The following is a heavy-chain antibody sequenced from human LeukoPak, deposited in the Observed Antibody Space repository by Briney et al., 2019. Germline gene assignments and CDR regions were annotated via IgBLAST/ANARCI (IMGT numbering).Heavy chain of an antibody. CDR3: ARARHYYDSSGYSRSFDY. D-gene: IGHD3-22*01. V-gene: IGHV1-2*02. J-gene: IGHJ4*02. CDR1: GYTFTGYY. CDR2: INPNSGGT. Sequence: ASVKVSCKASGYTFTGYYMHWVRQAPGQGLEWMGWINPNSGGTNYAQKFQGRVTMTRDTSISTAYMELSRLRSDDTAVYYCARARHYYDSSGYSRSFDYWGQGTLVTVSS.